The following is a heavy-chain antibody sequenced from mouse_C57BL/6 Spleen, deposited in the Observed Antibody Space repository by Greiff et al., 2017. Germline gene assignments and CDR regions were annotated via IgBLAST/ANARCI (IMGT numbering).Heavy chain of an antibody. J-gene: IGHJ4*01. CDR3: AIRSYDGYYDYAMDY. CDR1: GYTFTSYW. V-gene: IGHV1-50*01. CDR2: IDPSDSYT. D-gene: IGHD2-3*01. Sequence: QVQLQQPGAELVKPGASVKLSCKASGYTFTSYWMQWVKQRPGQGLEWIGEIDPSDSYTNYNQKFKGKATLTVDTSSSTAYMQLSSLTSEDSAVYFCAIRSYDGYYDYAMDYWGQGTSVTVSS.